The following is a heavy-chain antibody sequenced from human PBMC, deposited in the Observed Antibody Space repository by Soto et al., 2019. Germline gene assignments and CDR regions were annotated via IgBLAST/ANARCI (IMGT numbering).Heavy chain of an antibody. J-gene: IGHJ4*02. Sequence: QLQLQESGPGLVKPSETLSLTCTVSGGSISSSPYYWGWIRQPPGKGLEWIGNIYYNGNTFYNPSLKSRVTMSIDTSKNQFSLKLSSVTAADAAVYYCARHGPLSNDWNQLDYWDQGTLVTVSS. CDR3: ARHGPLSNDWNQLDY. D-gene: IGHD1-1*01. CDR2: IYYNGNT. V-gene: IGHV4-39*01. CDR1: GGSISSSPYY.